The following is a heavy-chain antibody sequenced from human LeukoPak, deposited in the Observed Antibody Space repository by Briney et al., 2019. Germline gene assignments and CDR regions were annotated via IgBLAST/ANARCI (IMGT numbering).Heavy chain of an antibody. J-gene: IGHJ4*02. CDR3: AKDKGGFYDSSGYAN. D-gene: IGHD3-22*01. Sequence: PGRSLRLSCAASGFTFDDYAMHWVRQAPGKGPEWVSGISWNSGSIGYADSVKGRFTISRDNAKNSLYLQMNSLRAEDTALYYCAKDKGGFYDSSGYANWGQGTLVTVSS. CDR1: GFTFDDYA. V-gene: IGHV3-9*01. CDR2: ISWNSGSI.